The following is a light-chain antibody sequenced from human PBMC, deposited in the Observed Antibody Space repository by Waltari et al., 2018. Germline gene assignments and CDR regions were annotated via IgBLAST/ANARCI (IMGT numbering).Light chain of an antibody. V-gene: IGLV2-14*01. J-gene: IGLJ1*01. Sequence: QSALTQPASVSASPGPPLTISSSGTDSAVGAYGFVSGYQQHPGKAPHLIIYEVSNRPSGISNRFSASKSGNTASLAISGLQSEDEADYYCSSYTTSSAPGVFGTGTRVTVL. CDR3: SSYTTSSAPGV. CDR2: EVS. CDR1: DSAVGAYGF.